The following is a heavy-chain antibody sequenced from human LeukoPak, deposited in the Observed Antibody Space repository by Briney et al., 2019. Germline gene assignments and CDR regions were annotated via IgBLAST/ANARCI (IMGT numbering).Heavy chain of an antibody. CDR2: ISGSGGST. J-gene: IGHJ4*02. CDR3: AKPEQWLAQFDY. Sequence: GGSLTLSCPASGFTFSSYSMRCVRQAPGKGLEWVSSISGSGGSTYYADSVKGRFTISRDKSKNTLYLQMNSLRAEDTAVYYCAKPEQWLAQFDYWGQGTLVTVSS. CDR1: GFTFSSYS. D-gene: IGHD6-19*01. V-gene: IGHV3-23*01.